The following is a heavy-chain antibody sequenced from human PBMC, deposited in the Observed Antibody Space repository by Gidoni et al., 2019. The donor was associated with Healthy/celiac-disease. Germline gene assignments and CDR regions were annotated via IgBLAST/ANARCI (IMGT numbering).Heavy chain of an antibody. CDR1: VGSISSGSYY. Sequence: QVQLQESSPGRLKPSQNLSLTCTVSVGSISSGSYYWSWIRQPAGKGLGWIGRIYTSGSTNYNPSLKSRVTISVDTSKNQFSLKLSSVTAADTAVYYCARDWAAEYFQHWGQGTLVTVSS. J-gene: IGHJ1*01. D-gene: IGHD7-27*01. CDR2: IYTSGST. CDR3: ARDWAAEYFQH. V-gene: IGHV4-61*02.